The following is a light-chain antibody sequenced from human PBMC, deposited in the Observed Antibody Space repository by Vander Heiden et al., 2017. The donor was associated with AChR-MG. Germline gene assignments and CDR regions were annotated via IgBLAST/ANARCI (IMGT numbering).Light chain of an antibody. J-gene: IGKJ1*01. CDR1: QSLLHSNGYNY. CDR3: MQPLQTPWT. CDR2: LGS. V-gene: IGKV2-28*01. Sequence: DIVMTQSPLSLPVNPGEPASISCRSSQSLLHSNGYNYLDWYLQKPGQSPQLLIYLGSNRASGVPDRFSGSGSGTDFTLKISRVEAEDVGIYYCMQPLQTPWTFGQGTKVEIK.